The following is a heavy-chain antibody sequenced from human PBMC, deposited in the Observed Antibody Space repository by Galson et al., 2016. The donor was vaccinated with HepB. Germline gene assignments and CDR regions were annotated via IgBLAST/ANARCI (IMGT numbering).Heavy chain of an antibody. CDR1: GFTFSNYG. J-gene: IGHJ2*01. Sequence: SLRLSCAATGFTFSNYGIHWVRQAPGKGLEWVAVISPDGRNRDYADSVKGRFTISRDNSKNTLYLRLNSLRSEDTAVYYCAKEDYGDPYWYFDLWGRGTLVTVSS. D-gene: IGHD4-17*01. CDR2: ISPDGRNR. V-gene: IGHV3-30*18. CDR3: AKEDYGDPYWYFDL.